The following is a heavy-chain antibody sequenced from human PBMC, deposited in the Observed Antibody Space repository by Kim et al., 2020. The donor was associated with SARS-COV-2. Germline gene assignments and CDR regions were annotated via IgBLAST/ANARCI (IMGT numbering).Heavy chain of an antibody. J-gene: IGHJ4*02. CDR3: AKAGGSYADADYFDY. Sequence: ADSGKGRFTISRDTSKETLHLQMNSLRAEDTAVYFCAKAGGSYADADYFDYWGQGTLVTVSS. D-gene: IGHD4-17*01. V-gene: IGHV3-23*01.